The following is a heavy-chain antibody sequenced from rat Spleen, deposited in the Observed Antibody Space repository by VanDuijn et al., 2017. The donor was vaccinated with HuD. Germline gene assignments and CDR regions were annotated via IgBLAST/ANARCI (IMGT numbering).Heavy chain of an antibody. CDR2: IRTDGNNT. Sequence: EVQLVESGGGLVQPGRSLKLSCAASGFTFSNYGMAWVRQAPTKGLEWVTSIRTDGNNTYYRDSVKGRFTLSRDNAKSTLYLQMDSRRSEDTATYYCARLRAWYFDNWGQGVLVTVSS. V-gene: IGHV5-29*01. CDR3: ARLRAWYFDN. J-gene: IGHJ2*01. CDR1: GFTFSNYG.